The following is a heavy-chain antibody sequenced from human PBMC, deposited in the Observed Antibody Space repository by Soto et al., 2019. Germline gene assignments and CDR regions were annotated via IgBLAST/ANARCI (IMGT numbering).Heavy chain of an antibody. CDR1: GGSISRGDYY. Sequence: QVQLPESGPGLVKPSQTLSLTCTVSGGSISRGDYYWSWIRQPPGKGLEWIGHIYYSGSTYSNPSLKSRITISVDTSKNQFSLKLTSVTAADTAMYYCARAGPPDYWGQGTLVTVSS. CDR3: ARAGPPDY. CDR2: IYYSGST. V-gene: IGHV4-30-4*01. J-gene: IGHJ4*02.